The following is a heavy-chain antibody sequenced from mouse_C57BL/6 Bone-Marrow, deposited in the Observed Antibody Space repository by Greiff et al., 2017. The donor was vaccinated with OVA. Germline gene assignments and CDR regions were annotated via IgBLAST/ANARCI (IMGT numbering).Heavy chain of an antibody. J-gene: IGHJ2*01. V-gene: IGHV6-6*01. Sequence: EVKVEESGGGLVQPGGSMKLSCAASGFTFSDAWMDWVRQSPEKGLEWVAEIRNKANNHATYYAESVKGRFTISRDDSKSSVYLQMNSLSAEDTGIYYCTRCDYEDYFDYWGQGTTLTVSS. CDR3: TRCDYEDYFDY. D-gene: IGHD2-4*01. CDR2: IRNKANNHAT. CDR1: GFTFSDAW.